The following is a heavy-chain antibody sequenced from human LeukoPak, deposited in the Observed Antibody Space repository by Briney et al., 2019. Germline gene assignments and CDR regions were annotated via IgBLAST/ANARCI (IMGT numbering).Heavy chain of an antibody. V-gene: IGHV1-2*02. Sequence: ASVKVSCKASRYTFTDLYIHWVRQAPGQGLEWMGWINTRSGGTRYAQNFQGRVSMTRDTSISTAYMELSSLTSDDTAVFYCARVQCCDVGKSFLFDYWGQGTLVTASS. CDR2: INTRSGGT. CDR3: ARVQCCDVGKSFLFDY. CDR1: RYTFTDLY. J-gene: IGHJ4*02. D-gene: IGHD1-26*01.